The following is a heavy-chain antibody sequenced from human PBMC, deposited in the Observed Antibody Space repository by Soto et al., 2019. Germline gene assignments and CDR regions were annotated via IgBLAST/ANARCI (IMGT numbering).Heavy chain of an antibody. CDR2: ISAYNGNT. V-gene: IGHV1-18*04. D-gene: IGHD3-10*01. CDR3: ERDRVRTPEGVDSFDL. Sequence: ASVKVSCKASCYTFTSYGLSWVRQSPEQGLEWMGWISAYNGNTKYEQKLQGRVTMTRDTPKTTVYMEMRGLTSDDTDVYYCERDRVRTPEGVDSFDLWGQGTLVTV. J-gene: IGHJ3*01. CDR1: CYTFTSYG.